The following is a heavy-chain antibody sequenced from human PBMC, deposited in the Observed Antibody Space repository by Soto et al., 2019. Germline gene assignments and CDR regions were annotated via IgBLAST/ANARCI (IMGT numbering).Heavy chain of an antibody. CDR2: IYYSGAN. CDR1: GGSIRTSTYY. Sequence: QLQLRESGPGLVKASETLSLTCIVSGGSIRTSTYYWGWIRQSPGKGLEWIGSIYYSGANYYNPSLKSRVTIPVDTSTNQFSLKLSSVTAADTAVYYCARVRGIATMVYAINWGQGTLVTVSS. J-gene: IGHJ1*01. V-gene: IGHV4-39*01. D-gene: IGHD2-8*01. CDR3: ARVRGIATMVYAIN.